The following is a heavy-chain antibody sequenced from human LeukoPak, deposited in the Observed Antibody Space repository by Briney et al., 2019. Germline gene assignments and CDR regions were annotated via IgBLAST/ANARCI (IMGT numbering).Heavy chain of an antibody. CDR2: INTNTGNP. Sequence: ASVKFSCKASGYTFTSYAMNWVRQAPGQGLEWMGWINTNTGNPTYAQGFTGRFVFSLDTSVSTAYLQISSLKAEDTAVYYCARVTTMVRDDDAFDIWGQGTMVTVSS. CDR3: ARVTTMVRDDDAFDI. CDR1: GYTFTSYA. V-gene: IGHV7-4-1*02. J-gene: IGHJ3*02. D-gene: IGHD3-10*01.